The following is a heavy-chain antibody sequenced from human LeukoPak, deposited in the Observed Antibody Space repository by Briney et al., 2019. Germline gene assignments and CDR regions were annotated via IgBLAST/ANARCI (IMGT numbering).Heavy chain of an antibody. CDR2: MNPNSGNT. D-gene: IGHD6-13*01. V-gene: IGHV1-8*01. CDR3: ARLRLAAAHKTNWFDP. CDR1: GYTFTSYD. J-gene: IGHJ5*02. Sequence: GASVKVSCKASGYTFTSYDINWMRQATGQGLEWMGWMNPNSGNTGYAQKFQGRVTMTRNTSISTACMELSSLRSEDTAVYYCARLRLAAAHKTNWFDPWGQGTLVTVSS.